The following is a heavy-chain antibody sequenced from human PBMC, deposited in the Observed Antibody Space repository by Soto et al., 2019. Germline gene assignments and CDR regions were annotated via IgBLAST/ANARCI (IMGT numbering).Heavy chain of an antibody. J-gene: IGHJ3*02. D-gene: IGHD6-6*01. CDR1: GGSINSYY. CDR3: ARVRGAARSEYAFDI. V-gene: IGHV4-59*01. Sequence: PSETLSLTCTVSGGSINSYYWICIRHPPGKGLEWIVYIYYSGSTNYNPSLKSRVTISVDTSKNQFSLKLSSVTAADTAVYYCARVRGAARSEYAFDIWGQGTMVTVSS. CDR2: IYYSGST.